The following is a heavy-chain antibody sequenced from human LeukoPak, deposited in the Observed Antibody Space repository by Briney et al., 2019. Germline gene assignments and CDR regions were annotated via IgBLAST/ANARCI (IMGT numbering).Heavy chain of an antibody. J-gene: IGHJ4*02. CDR2: ISGSAGST. V-gene: IGHV3-23*01. Sequence: GGSLRLSCAASGFTFSNYAMNWVRQAPGKALEWVSAISGSAGSTYYANSVKGRFTVPRDNSKNTLYLQMNSLRAEDTAVYYCAKRDYWGQGTLVTVSS. CDR1: GFTFSNYA. CDR3: AKRDY.